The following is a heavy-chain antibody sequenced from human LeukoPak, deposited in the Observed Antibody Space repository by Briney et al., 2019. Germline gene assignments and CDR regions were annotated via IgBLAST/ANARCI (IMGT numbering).Heavy chain of an antibody. Sequence: SVKVSCKASGGTFSSYAISWVRQAPGQGLEWMGRIIPIFGTANYAQKSQGRVTITTDESTSTAYMELSSLRSEDTAVYYCARYPSGWVALDYWGQATLVTVSS. V-gene: IGHV1-69*05. J-gene: IGHJ4*02. CDR1: GGTFSSYA. CDR2: IIPIFGTA. D-gene: IGHD6-19*01. CDR3: ARYPSGWVALDY.